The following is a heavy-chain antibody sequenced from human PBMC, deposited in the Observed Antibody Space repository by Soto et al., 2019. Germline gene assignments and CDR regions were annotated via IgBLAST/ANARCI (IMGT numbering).Heavy chain of an antibody. CDR3: ARDGRNDYVWGSYRYRETWFDP. D-gene: IGHD3-16*02. CDR2: ISYDGSNK. V-gene: IGHV3-30-3*01. CDR1: GFTFSSYA. J-gene: IGHJ5*02. Sequence: QVQLVESGGGVVQPGRSLRLSCAASGFTFSSYAMHWVRQAPGKGLEWVAVISYDGSNKYYADSVKGRFTISRDNSKNTLYLQVNSLRAEDTAVYYCARDGRNDYVWGSYRYRETWFDPWGQGTLVTVSS.